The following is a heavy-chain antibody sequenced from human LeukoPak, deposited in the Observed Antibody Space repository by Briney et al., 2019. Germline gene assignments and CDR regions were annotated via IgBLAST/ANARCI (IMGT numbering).Heavy chain of an antibody. Sequence: SETLSLTCTVSGDSISNSYWNWIRQPPGKGLEWIGYISHSGSTNYNPSLKSRVTISIDTSRNQFSLRLNSVTPADTAVYYCARSITSSWYGDFQHWGQGTLVTVSS. D-gene: IGHD6-13*01. V-gene: IGHV4-59*01. CDR1: GDSISNSY. CDR3: ARSITSSWYGDFQH. J-gene: IGHJ1*01. CDR2: ISHSGST.